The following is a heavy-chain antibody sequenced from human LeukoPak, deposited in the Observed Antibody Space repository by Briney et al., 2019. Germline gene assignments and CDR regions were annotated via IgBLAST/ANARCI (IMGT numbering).Heavy chain of an antibody. CDR2: INHSGST. D-gene: IGHD6-19*01. CDR1: GGSFSGYY. V-gene: IGHV4-34*01. J-gene: IGHJ5*02. Sequence: SETLSLTCAVYGGSFSGYYWSWIRQPPGKGLEWIGEINHSGSTNYNPSLKSRVTISVDTSKNQFSLKLSSVTAADTAVYYCARALIAVAANWFDPWGQGTLVTVSS. CDR3: ARALIAVAANWFDP.